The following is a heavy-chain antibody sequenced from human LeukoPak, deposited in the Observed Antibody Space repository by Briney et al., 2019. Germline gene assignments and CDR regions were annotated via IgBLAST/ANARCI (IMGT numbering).Heavy chain of an antibody. Sequence: GSLRLSCAVSGMTFKNYWMSWFRQPPGKGLEWIGEITHSGSSKYNASLKTRVTISVDTSTSQFSLRMNSVTAADTAVYYCVRGIRSWGRKVLDHWGLGTLVTVSS. D-gene: IGHD3-16*01. J-gene: IGHJ4*02. CDR2: ITHSGSS. CDR1: GMTFKNYW. CDR3: VRGIRSWGRKVLDH. V-gene: IGHV4-34*01.